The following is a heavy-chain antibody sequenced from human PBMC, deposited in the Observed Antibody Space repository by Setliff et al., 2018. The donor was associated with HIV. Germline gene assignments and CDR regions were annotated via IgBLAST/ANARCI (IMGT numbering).Heavy chain of an antibody. J-gene: IGHJ4*02. D-gene: IGHD6-19*01. Sequence: GGSLRLSCAASGFSFHDYAMHWVRQAPGKGLEWVSGISWNSGSIGYADSVKGRFTISRDNAKNSLYLQMNSLRAEDTALYYCAIVAVAGGWGQGTLVTVSS. CDR2: ISWNSGSI. CDR3: AIVAVAGG. V-gene: IGHV3-9*01. CDR1: GFSFHDYA.